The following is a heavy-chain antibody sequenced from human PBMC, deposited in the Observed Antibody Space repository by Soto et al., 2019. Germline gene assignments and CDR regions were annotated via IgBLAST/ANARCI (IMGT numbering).Heavy chain of an antibody. V-gene: IGHV3-33*01. D-gene: IGHD6-19*01. CDR2: IRYDGAST. Sequence: PGGSLRLSCAVSQVIFSGHGMHWVRQAPGKGLEWVADIRYDGASTYYAESVRGRFTISRDNSKNTLYLQMNSLRAEDTAVYYCSPDSSGGEFDCLGQGTLVTVS. CDR3: SPDSSGGEFDC. J-gene: IGHJ4*02. CDR1: QVIFSGHG.